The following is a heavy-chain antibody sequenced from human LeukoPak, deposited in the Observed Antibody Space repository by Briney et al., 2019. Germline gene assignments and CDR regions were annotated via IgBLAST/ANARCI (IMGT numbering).Heavy chain of an antibody. CDR3: ARGRPGIAAAGTFDY. CDR1: GYTFSGNF. Sequence: ASVKVSCKASGYTFSGNFMHWVRQAPGQGLEWMGWINPYNGDTNYAQKFQGRVTITRNTSISTAYMELSSLRSEDTAVYYCARGRPGIAAAGTFDYWGQGTLVTVSS. CDR2: INPYNGDT. V-gene: IGHV1-2*02. J-gene: IGHJ4*02. D-gene: IGHD6-13*01.